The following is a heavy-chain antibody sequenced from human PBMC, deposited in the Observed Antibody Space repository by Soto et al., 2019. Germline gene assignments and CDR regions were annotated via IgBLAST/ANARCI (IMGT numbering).Heavy chain of an antibody. CDR2: IIPIFRTA. CDR3: ASVETQRYYYGMDV. D-gene: IGHD2-15*01. CDR1: GGTVCIYA. J-gene: IGHJ6*02. V-gene: IGHV1-69*13. Sequence: SVKISCTSSGGTVCIYAVSGVRQAPGQGLEWMGGIIPIFRTADYAQKFQGRVTITADESTSTAYMELSSLRSEDTAVYYCASVETQRYYYGMDVWGQGTTVTVSS.